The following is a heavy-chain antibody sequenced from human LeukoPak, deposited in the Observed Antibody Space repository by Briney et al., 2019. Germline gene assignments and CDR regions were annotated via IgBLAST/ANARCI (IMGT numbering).Heavy chain of an antibody. CDR3: ARETRDGYNSYYYDY. V-gene: IGHV4-59*01. D-gene: IGHD5-24*01. CDR1: GGSISSYY. Sequence: SEALSLTCTVSGGSISSYYWSWIRQPPGKGLEWIGYIYYSGSTNYNPSLKSRVTISVDTSKNQFSLKLSSVTAADTAVYYCARETRDGYNSYYYDYCGQGTLVTVSS. CDR2: IYYSGST. J-gene: IGHJ4*02.